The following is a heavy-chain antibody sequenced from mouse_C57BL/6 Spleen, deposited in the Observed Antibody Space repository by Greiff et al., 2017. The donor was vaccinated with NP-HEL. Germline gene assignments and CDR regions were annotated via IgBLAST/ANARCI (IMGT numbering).Heavy chain of an antibody. CDR1: GFSLTSYA. D-gene: IGHD3-2*02. J-gene: IGHJ3*01. V-gene: IGHV2-9-1*01. CDR3: AREGAQDTWFAY. Sequence: VQLMESGPGLVAPAQSLSITCTVSGFSLTSYAISWVRQPPGKGLEWLGVIWTGGGTNYNSALKSRLNISKDDSKSQVFSKMNSIHTTDTDRYYCAREGAQDTWFAYWGTGTLVTVSA. CDR2: IWTGGGT.